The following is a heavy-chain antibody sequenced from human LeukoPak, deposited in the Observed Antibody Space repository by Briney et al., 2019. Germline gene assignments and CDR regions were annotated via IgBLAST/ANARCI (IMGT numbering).Heavy chain of an antibody. CDR1: GYTFTSYY. J-gene: IGHJ4*02. V-gene: IGHV1-46*01. CDR2: INPSGGST. Sequence: ASVKVSCKASGYTFTSYYMHWVRQAPGQGLEWMGIINPSGGSTSYAQKFQGRVTMTRDMSTSTVYMELSSLRSEDTAVYYCAREGSPTCSSTSCYPKAFDYWGQGTLVTVSS. CDR3: AREGSPTCSSTSCYPKAFDY. D-gene: IGHD2-2*01.